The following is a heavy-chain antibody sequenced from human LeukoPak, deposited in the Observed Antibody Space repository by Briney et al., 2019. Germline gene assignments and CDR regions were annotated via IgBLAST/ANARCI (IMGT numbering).Heavy chain of an antibody. CDR3: ARDRNAPAKYYFDY. CDR2: IYFDGSNK. J-gene: IGHJ4*02. V-gene: IGHV3-30*02. D-gene: IGHD1-1*01. CDR1: GFTFSSYG. Sequence: PGGSLRLSCAASGFTFSSYGMHWVRQAPDKGLEWVALIYFDGSNKYYADSVKGRFTISRDNSKNTLYLQMNSLRTEDTAVYYCARDRNAPAKYYFDYWGQGTLVTVSS.